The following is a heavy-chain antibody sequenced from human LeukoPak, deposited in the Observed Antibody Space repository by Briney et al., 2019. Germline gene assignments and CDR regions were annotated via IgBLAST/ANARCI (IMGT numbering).Heavy chain of an antibody. CDR1: GYTFTSYG. D-gene: IGHD6-13*01. CDR3: AREFIAASPKYYGMDV. J-gene: IGHJ6*02. Sequence: GASVKVSCKASGYTFTSYGISWVRQAPGQGLEWMGWISAYNGNTNYAQKLQGRVTMTTDTSTSTAYMELRSLRSDDTAVYYCAREFIAASPKYYGMDVWGQGITVTVSS. V-gene: IGHV1-18*01. CDR2: ISAYNGNT.